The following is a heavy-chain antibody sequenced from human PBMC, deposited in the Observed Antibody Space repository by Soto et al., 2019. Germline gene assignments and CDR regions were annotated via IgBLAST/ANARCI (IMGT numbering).Heavy chain of an antibody. Sequence: GASVKVSCKASGYTFTSYDINWVRQAAGQGLVWMGWMNPNSGNTGYAQKFQGRVTMTRNTSISTAYMELSSLRSEVTAVYYFATSRAWCEWLLYYYYTMDVWGKGTTVTVSS. J-gene: IGHJ6*03. D-gene: IGHD3-3*01. CDR1: GYTFTSYD. CDR3: ATSRAWCEWLLYYYYTMDV. V-gene: IGHV1-8*01. CDR2: MNPNSGNT.